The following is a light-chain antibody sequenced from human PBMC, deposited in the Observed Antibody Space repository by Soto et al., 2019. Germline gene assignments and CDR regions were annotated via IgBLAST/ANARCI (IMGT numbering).Light chain of an antibody. CDR1: QSVSSSS. J-gene: IGKJ5*01. Sequence: EIAFTQSPGTLALSTGARASLSCSASQSVSSSSLAWYQQKPGQAPGLIIYGASRRATGIPDRFSGSGSGTDFTLTISRLEPEDFAVFYCQHYGSSLRITFGRGTRLEIK. V-gene: IGKV3-20*01. CDR3: QHYGSSLRIT. CDR2: GAS.